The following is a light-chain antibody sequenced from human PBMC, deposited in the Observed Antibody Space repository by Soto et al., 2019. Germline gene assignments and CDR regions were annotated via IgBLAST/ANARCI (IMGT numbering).Light chain of an antibody. Sequence: EIRMSEAPGTRSLCRGGRAPLSCKAIQSVSRTYLTWYQQIPGQAPRLLIYGASSRATGVPDRFSGGASGTDCRLPLRRLDCGLFAPDDRLSFADALTCRFGQGTKVDIK. CDR3: LSFADALTCR. J-gene: IGKJ2*04. V-gene: IGKV3-20*01. CDR1: QSVSRTY. CDR2: GAS.